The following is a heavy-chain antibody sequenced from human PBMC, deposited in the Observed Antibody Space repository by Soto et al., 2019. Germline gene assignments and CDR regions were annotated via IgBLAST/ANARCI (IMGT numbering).Heavy chain of an antibody. D-gene: IGHD5-12*01. Sequence: CLRLSCAASGFTFSDYYMSWIRQAPGKGLEWVSYISSSSSYTNYADSVKGRFTISRDNAKNSLYLQMNRLRAEDTAVYYCARDLDGYNSNWCDPWAQGTLDRVSS. CDR1: GFTFSDYY. V-gene: IGHV3-11*06. CDR2: ISSSSSYT. J-gene: IGHJ5*02. CDR3: ARDLDGYNSNWCDP.